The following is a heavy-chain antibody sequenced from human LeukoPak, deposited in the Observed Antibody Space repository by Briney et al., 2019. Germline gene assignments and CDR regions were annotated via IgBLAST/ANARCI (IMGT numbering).Heavy chain of an antibody. CDR1: GFTFSSYS. Sequence: GGPLRLSCAASGFTFSSYSMNWVRQAPGKGLEWVSSISSSSSYIYYADSVKGRFTISRDNAKNSLYLQMNSLRAEDTAVYYCARMITFGGVIVYAFDIWGQGTMVTVSS. CDR2: ISSSSSYI. V-gene: IGHV3-21*01. D-gene: IGHD3-16*02. J-gene: IGHJ3*02. CDR3: ARMITFGGVIVYAFDI.